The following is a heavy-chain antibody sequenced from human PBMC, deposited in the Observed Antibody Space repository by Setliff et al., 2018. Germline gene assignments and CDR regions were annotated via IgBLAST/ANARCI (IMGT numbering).Heavy chain of an antibody. Sequence: LSLTCAVGGGSFSGYYWSWIRQSPGKGLEWIGEINYGGFTKYNPSLKSRVTISVDTSKNQFSLKLSSVTAADTAVYYCARCWDLVRVNAFDIWGQGSLVTVSS. CDR2: INYGGFT. CDR3: ARCWDLVRVNAFDI. D-gene: IGHD1-26*01. J-gene: IGHJ3*02. CDR1: GGSFSGYY. V-gene: IGHV4-34*01.